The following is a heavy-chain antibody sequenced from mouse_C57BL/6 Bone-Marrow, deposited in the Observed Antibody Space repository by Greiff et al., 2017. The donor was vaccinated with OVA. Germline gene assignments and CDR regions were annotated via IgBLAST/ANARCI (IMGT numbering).Heavy chain of an antibody. CDR1: GYTFTSYW. CDR2: IDPSDSYT. V-gene: IGHV1-59*01. D-gene: IGHD1-1*01. CDR3: ARSVTTVVATDY. J-gene: IGHJ2*01. Sequence: QVQLQQSGAELVRPGTSVKLSCKASGYTFTSYWMHWVKQRPGQGLEWIGVIDPSDSYTNYNQKFKGKATLTVDTSSSTAYMQLSSLTSEDSAVYYCARSVTTVVATDYWGQGTTLTVSS.